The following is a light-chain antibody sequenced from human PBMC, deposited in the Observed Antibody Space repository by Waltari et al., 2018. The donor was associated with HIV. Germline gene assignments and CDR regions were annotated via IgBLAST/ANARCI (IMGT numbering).Light chain of an antibody. CDR1: SSNIGSDT. CDR2: RNN. Sequence: SVLTQPPSASGTPGQSVTISCSGSSSNIGSDTVNWYQHLPGTAPKLLIYRNNGRPSGVPDRFSGSNSGTSASLAISGLQSEDEADYYCAAWDDTLNGPVFGGGTKLTVL. V-gene: IGLV1-44*01. J-gene: IGLJ3*02. CDR3: AAWDDTLNGPV.